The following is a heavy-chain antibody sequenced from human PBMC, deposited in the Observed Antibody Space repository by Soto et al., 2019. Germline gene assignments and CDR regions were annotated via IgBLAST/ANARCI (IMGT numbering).Heavy chain of an antibody. D-gene: IGHD2-15*01. CDR1: GGTFSSYA. CDR2: IIPIFGTA. CDR3: ARDGISYFSGGSCSFDY. Sequence: SVKVSCKASGGTFSSYAISWVRQAPGQGLEWMGGIIPIFGTANYAQKFQGRVTIPADESTSTAYMELSILRTDDTAVYYCARDGISYFSGGSCSFDYWDQGTLATVS. J-gene: IGHJ4*02. V-gene: IGHV1-69*13.